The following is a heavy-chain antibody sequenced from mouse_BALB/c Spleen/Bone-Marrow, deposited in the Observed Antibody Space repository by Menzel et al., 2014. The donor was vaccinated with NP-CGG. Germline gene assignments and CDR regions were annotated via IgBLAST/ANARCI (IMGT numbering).Heavy chain of an antibody. Sequence: EVQVVESGGGSVQPGDSLRLSCATSGFTFSDFYMEWLRQPPGKRLEWIATSRNRAKYYTTEYSASVKGRFIVSRDTSQSVLYLQMNALSAEDTAIYYCARDVGYGNYFVYWGQGTLVTVSA. V-gene: IGHV7-1*02. CDR1: GFTFSDFY. D-gene: IGHD2-10*02. CDR2: SRNRAKYYTT. J-gene: IGHJ3*01. CDR3: ARDVGYGNYFVY.